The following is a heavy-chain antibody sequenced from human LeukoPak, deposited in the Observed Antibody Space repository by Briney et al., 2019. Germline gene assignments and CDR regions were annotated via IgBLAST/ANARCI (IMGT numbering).Heavy chain of an antibody. CDR1: GGPISSYY. CDR2: IYYSGST. J-gene: IGHJ3*02. D-gene: IGHD3-3*01. CDR3: ARNVQNDYDFWSGYYPHPDAFDI. Sequence: SETLSLTCTVSGGPISSYYWSWIRQPPGKGLEWIGYIYYSGSTNYNPSLKSRVTISVDTSKNQFSLKLSSVTAADTAVYYCARNVQNDYDFWSGYYPHPDAFDIWGQGTMVTVSS. V-gene: IGHV4-59*01.